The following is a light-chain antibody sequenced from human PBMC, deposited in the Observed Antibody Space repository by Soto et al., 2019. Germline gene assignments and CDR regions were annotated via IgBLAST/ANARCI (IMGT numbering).Light chain of an antibody. CDR2: ENN. CDR1: SSNIGSDF. CDR3: AAWDTSLSGGV. Sequence: QSVLTQPPSVSVAPGQKVTISCSGSSSNIGSDFVSWYQQLPGTAPQLLIYENNKRPSGIPDRFSGSKSATSATLGITGLQTGDEADYYCAAWDTSLSGGVFGGVTKLTVL. V-gene: IGLV1-51*02. J-gene: IGLJ3*02.